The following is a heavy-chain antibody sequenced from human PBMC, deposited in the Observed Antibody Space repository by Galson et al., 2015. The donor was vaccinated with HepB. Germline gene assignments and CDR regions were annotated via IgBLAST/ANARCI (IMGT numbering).Heavy chain of an antibody. Sequence: SLRLSCAASGFTFSNYLMHWVRQAPGKGLVWVSRINTDGGSINYADSVKGRFTVSRDNAENTLHLQMSSLRTEDTAVYYCGRGYYGSGSPPGFEYWGQGTLVTVSS. J-gene: IGHJ4*02. CDR2: INTDGGSI. V-gene: IGHV3-74*01. CDR1: GFTFSNYL. CDR3: GRGYYGSGSPPGFEY. D-gene: IGHD3-10*01.